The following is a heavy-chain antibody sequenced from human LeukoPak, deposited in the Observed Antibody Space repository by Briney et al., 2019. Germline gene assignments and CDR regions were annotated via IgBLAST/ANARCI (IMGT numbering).Heavy chain of an antibody. CDR3: ARAGIAAAGTAPYNWFDP. V-gene: IGHV3-21*01. CDR1: GFTFSSYS. D-gene: IGHD6-13*01. Sequence: GGSLRLSCAASGFTFSSYSMNWVRQAPGKGLEWVSSISSSSSYIYYADSVKGRFTIFRDNAKNSLYLQMNSLRAEDTAVYYCARAGIAAAGTAPYNWFDPWGQGTLVTVSS. CDR2: ISSSSSYI. J-gene: IGHJ5*02.